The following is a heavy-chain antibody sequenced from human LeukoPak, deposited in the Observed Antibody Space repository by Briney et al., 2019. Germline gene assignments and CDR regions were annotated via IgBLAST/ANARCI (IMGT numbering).Heavy chain of an antibody. Sequence: PGGSLRLSCAASGFTFSSYAMSWVRQAPGKGLEWVSAISGSGGSTYYADSVKGRFTISRDNSKNTLYLQMNSLRAEDTAVYYCAKDTYGDYDGDYYYYGMDVWGQGTTVTVSS. J-gene: IGHJ6*02. CDR2: ISGSGGST. D-gene: IGHD4-17*01. V-gene: IGHV3-23*01. CDR1: GFTFSSYA. CDR3: AKDTYGDYDGDYYYYGMDV.